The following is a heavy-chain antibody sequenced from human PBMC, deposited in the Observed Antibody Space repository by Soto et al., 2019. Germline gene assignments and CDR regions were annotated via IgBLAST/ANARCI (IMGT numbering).Heavy chain of an antibody. CDR2: ISGYNGNT. CDR1: GYTFGKYG. D-gene: IGHD2-21*01. CDR3: ARDVFCGGAPACPDMDV. J-gene: IGHJ6*02. Sequence: QVQLVQSGTEVKKPGASVKVSCKASGYTFGKYGISWVRQAPGQGLEWMGRISGYNGNTNYARTLRDRLTLTTDTSTSTAYMELRSLTSDDTAVYYCARDVFCGGAPACPDMDVWGQGTTVTVSS. V-gene: IGHV1-18*01.